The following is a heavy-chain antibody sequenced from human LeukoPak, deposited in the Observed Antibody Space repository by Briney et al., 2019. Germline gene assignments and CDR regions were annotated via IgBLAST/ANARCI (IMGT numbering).Heavy chain of an antibody. Sequence: GGSLRLSCAASGFTFSSYAMHWVRQATGKGMEWVADISYDGNNNYYADSVKGRFTISRDNSKNTLYLQRNSLRSEDTAVYYCARGNIAAAPIDYYYYGIDVWGQGTTVTVSS. V-gene: IGHV3-30*04. D-gene: IGHD6-13*01. J-gene: IGHJ6*02. CDR3: ARGNIAAAPIDYYYYGIDV. CDR2: ISYDGNNN. CDR1: GFTFSSYA.